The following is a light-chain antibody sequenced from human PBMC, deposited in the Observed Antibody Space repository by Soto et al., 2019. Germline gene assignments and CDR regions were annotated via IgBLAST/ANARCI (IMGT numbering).Light chain of an antibody. CDR3: QQYGSTPPVT. CDR1: QSVSSDF. V-gene: IGKV3-20*01. CDR2: GGS. Sequence: EIVLTQSPGTLSLSPGERVTLSCRASQSVSSDFLSWYQQKPGQAPRLLIYGGSYRATGIPDRFSGSGSGTDFTLTIRRLEADDFAVYYCQQYGSTPPVTFGGGTKVEIK. J-gene: IGKJ4*02.